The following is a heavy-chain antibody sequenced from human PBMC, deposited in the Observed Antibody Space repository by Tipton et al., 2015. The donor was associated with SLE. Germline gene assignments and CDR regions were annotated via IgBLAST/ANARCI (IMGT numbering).Heavy chain of an antibody. CDR2: ISYSGST. J-gene: IGHJ5*02. Sequence: TLSLTCFVSGGSIGSRPYYWSWIRQPPGKGLARIGHISYSGSTHYNSSLKSRVTMSLDASKNQFSLTVSSVTAADTGVYHCSRDAYCSGGSCYGFAAWGPGTLVAVSS. CDR3: SRDAYCSGGSCYGFAA. CDR1: GGSIGSRPYY. D-gene: IGHD2-15*01. V-gene: IGHV4-61*01.